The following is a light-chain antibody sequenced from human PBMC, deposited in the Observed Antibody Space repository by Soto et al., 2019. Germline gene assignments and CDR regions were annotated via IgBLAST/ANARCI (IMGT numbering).Light chain of an antibody. CDR1: QSVSSGY. CDR3: QQYGSSPT. V-gene: IGKV3-20*01. CDR2: GAS. J-gene: IGKJ1*01. Sequence: EIVLTQSPGTLSLSPGEGATLSCRASQSVSSGYLAWYQQKPGQAPRLLIYGASSRATGIADRFSGSGSGTDFTLTISRLEPEDFAVYYCQQYGSSPTFGQGTKVDIK.